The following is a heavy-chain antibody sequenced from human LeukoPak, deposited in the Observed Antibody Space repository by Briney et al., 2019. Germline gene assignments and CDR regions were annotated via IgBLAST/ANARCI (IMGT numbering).Heavy chain of an antibody. V-gene: IGHV3-23*01. CDR3: AKLGNNQSKYPTDY. D-gene: IGHD1-14*01. CDR2: ISGSGGST. Sequence: GGSLRLSCAASGFTFITYAMSWVRQAPGKGLEWVSSISGSGGSTYYADSVKGRFTISRDNSKNTLYLQMNSLRAEDTAVYYCAKLGNNQSKYPTDYWGQGTLVTVSS. J-gene: IGHJ4*02. CDR1: GFTFITYA.